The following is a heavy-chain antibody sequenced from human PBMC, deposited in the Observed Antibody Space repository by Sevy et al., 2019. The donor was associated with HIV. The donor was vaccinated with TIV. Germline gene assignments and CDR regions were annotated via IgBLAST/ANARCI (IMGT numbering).Heavy chain of an antibody. V-gene: IGHV3-23*01. Sequence: GGSLRLSCAASGFTFSSYAMSWVRQAPGKGLEWVSAISGSGYLTYYTDSVKGRFTISRDNSKNTLYLQMNSLSAEDTVVYYCAKEGGGYYYDSSGLFDYWGQGTLVTVSS. CDR2: ISGSGYLT. J-gene: IGHJ4*02. CDR3: AKEGGGYYYDSSGLFDY. CDR1: GFTFSSYA. D-gene: IGHD3-22*01.